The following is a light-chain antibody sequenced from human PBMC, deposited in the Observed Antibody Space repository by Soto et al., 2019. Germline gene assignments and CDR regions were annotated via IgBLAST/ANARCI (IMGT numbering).Light chain of an antibody. J-gene: IGLJ2*01. V-gene: IGLV2-14*01. CDR1: SSDVGGYNY. CDR2: EVS. CDR3: SSYTSSTTVL. Sequence: QSVLTQRASVSGSPGQSITISCTGTSSDVGGYNYVSWYQQFPGKVPKLMIYEVSNRPSGVSDRFSGSKSGNTASLTISGLQAEDEADYYCSSYTSSTTVLFGGGTKVTVL.